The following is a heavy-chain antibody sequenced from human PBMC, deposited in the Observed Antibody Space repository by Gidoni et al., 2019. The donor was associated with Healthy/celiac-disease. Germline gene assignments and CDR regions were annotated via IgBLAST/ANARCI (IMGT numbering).Heavy chain of an antibody. CDR3: AKRVGYANLDY. V-gene: IGHV3-23*01. CDR2: ISGSGGST. J-gene: IGHJ4*02. Sequence: EVQLLESGGGLVQAGGSLRLSCAASGFTFSSDAMSWVRQAPGKGLEWVSAISGSGGSTYDADSVKGRFTNARDNSKNTLYLQMNSLRAEDTAVYYCAKRVGYANLDYWGQGTLVTVSS. CDR1: GFTFSSDA. D-gene: IGHD5-12*01.